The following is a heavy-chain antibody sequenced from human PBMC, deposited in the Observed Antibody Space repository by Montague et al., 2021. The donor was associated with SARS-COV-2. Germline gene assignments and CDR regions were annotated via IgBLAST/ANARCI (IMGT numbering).Heavy chain of an antibody. D-gene: IGHD3-16*01. CDR1: GFTFSSYG. J-gene: IGHJ4*02. Sequence: SLRLSCAASGFTFSSYGMRWVRQAPGKGLEWVAVIWYDGSNKYYADSVKGRFTISRDNSKNTPYLQMNSLRAEDTAVYYCARDLFWGTDSGTQQRRDYWGQGTLVTVSS. CDR2: IWYDGSNK. V-gene: IGHV3-33*01. CDR3: ARDLFWGTDSGTQQRRDY.